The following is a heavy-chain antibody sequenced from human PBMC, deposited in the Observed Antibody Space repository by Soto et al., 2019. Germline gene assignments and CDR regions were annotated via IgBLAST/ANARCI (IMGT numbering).Heavy chain of an antibody. J-gene: IGHJ4*02. Sequence: QVQLVQSGAEVKKPGGSVKLSCRTYGYTFTHYYIHWVRQAPGQGLEWLAIINPASGSTNYAQDFLGRVTLTMHTSTTTVYMQLSGLRAEDTAIFYCARDLAAGDHWGQGTLVTVSS. V-gene: IGHV1-46*01. CDR2: INPASGST. D-gene: IGHD6-25*01. CDR1: GYTFTHYY. CDR3: ARDLAAGDH.